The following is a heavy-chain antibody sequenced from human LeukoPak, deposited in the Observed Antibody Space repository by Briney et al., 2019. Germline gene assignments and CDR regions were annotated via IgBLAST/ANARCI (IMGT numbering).Heavy chain of an antibody. J-gene: IGHJ6*03. CDR3: ARARTPRYDCWSGYHPYYYYYMDV. CDR2: TYCRPKRYT. D-gene: IGHD3-3*01. Sequence: SQTLSLTRAISVDSVSIKSAAWTSSRQSPSRGVGRLGRTYCRPKRYTDFAVSVKGRITNNPDTAKNQFSLQLTSVTPEDTAVYYCARARTPRYDCWSGYHPYYYYYMDVWGKGTTVTVSS. CDR1: VDSVSIKSAA. V-gene: IGHV6-1*01.